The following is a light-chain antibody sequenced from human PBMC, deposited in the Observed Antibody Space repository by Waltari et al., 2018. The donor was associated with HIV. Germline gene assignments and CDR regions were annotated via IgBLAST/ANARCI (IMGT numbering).Light chain of an antibody. CDR2: GAS. V-gene: IGKV3-20*01. Sequence: EIVLTQSPGTLPLSPGESATLSCRASQSVSNNYLSWYQQKPGLAPRLLIFGASNRAAGIPDRFSGSGSGTDFTLTISRLEPEDFAMYYCQQYGGSPLVTFGGGTKVEIK. CDR1: QSVSNNY. J-gene: IGKJ4*01. CDR3: QQYGGSPLVT.